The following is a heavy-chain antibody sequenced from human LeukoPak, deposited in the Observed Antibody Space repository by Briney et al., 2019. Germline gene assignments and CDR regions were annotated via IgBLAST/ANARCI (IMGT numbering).Heavy chain of an antibody. CDR3: ARGPHYLGAFDI. V-gene: IGHV1-69*13. CDR1: GGTFSSYA. Sequence: SVKVSCKASGGTFSSYAISWVRQAPGQGLEWMGGIIPIFGTANYAQKFQGRVTITADESTSTAYMELSSLRSEDTAVYYCARGPHYLGAFDIWGQGTMVTVSS. CDR2: IIPIFGTA. J-gene: IGHJ3*02. D-gene: IGHD3-10*01.